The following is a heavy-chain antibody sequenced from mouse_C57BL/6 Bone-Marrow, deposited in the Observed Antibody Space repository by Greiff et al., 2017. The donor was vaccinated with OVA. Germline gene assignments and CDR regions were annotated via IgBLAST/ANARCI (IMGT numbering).Heavy chain of an antibody. J-gene: IGHJ3*01. V-gene: IGHV1-81*01. CDR3: AREDYGYDEAY. Sequence: QVQLQQSGAELARPGASVKLSCKASGYTFTSYGISWVKQRTGQGLEWIGEIYPRSGNTYYNEKFKGKATLTADKSSSTAYMELRSLTSEDSAVYFCAREDYGYDEAYWGQGTLVTVSA. D-gene: IGHD2-2*01. CDR2: IYPRSGNT. CDR1: GYTFTSYG.